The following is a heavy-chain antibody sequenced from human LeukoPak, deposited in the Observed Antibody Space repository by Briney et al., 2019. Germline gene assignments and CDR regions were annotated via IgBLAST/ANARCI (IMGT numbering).Heavy chain of an antibody. V-gene: IGHV1-24*01. CDR3: VKSRNSYGWYPGY. Sequence: ASVKVSCKVSGYTLTELSMHWVRQAPGKGLEWMGGFDPEDGETVYAQKFQGRITMTEDTSTDTAYMELSRLRSEDTAVYYCVKSRNSYGWYPGYWGQGTLVTVSS. J-gene: IGHJ4*02. CDR1: GYTLTELS. D-gene: IGHD3-16*02. CDR2: FDPEDGET.